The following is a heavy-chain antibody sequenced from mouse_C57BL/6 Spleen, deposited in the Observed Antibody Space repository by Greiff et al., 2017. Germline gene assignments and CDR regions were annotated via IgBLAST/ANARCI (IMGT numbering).Heavy chain of an antibody. CDR2: IYPRSGNT. CDR1: GYTFTSSG. V-gene: IGHV1-81*01. J-gene: IGHJ2*01. D-gene: IGHD4-1*01. CDR3: ARRGSNWEDY. Sequence: QVQLQQSGAELARPGASVKLSCKASGYTFTSSGISWVKQRTGQGLEWIGEIYPRSGNTYYNEKFKGKDTLTADKSSSTAYMELRSLTSEDAAVYFCARRGSNWEDYWGQGTTLTVSS.